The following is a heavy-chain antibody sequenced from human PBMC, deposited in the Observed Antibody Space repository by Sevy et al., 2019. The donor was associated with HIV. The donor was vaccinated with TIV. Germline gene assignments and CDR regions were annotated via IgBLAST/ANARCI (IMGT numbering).Heavy chain of an antibody. Sequence: GGSLRLSCAASGFTFNNYAMNWVRQAPGKGLEWVSTIFRSGDNTYYADSVKGRFTISRDNSKNTVSLQMNTLRAEDAALYYCAGGRYDSSDSFDAFDIWGQGTVVTVSS. V-gene: IGHV3-23*01. CDR2: IFRSGDNT. D-gene: IGHD3-22*01. J-gene: IGHJ3*02. CDR3: AGGRYDSSDSFDAFDI. CDR1: GFTFNNYA.